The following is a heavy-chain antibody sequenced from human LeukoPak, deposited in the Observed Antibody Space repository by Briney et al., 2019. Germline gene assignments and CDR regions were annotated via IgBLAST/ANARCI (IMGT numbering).Heavy chain of an antibody. Sequence: PGGSLRLSCVASGFSFSSYWINWVRQVPGKGLFWVARITNDESSANYAVSVNGRFTISRDNAESTVYLQMNSLTAEDTAVYYCARDGGFSTPFDYWGQGTLVTVSS. D-gene: IGHD2-15*01. J-gene: IGHJ4*02. CDR2: ITNDESSA. CDR1: GFSFSSYW. V-gene: IGHV3-74*01. CDR3: ARDGGFSTPFDY.